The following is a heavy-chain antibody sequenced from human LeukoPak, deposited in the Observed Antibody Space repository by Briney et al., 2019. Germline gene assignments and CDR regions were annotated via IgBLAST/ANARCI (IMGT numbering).Heavy chain of an antibody. CDR2: ISYDGSNK. D-gene: IGHD2/OR15-2a*01. J-gene: IGHJ4*02. CDR3: ARVGDQLLYYFDY. V-gene: IGHV3-30-3*01. CDR1: GFTFSSYT. Sequence: GGSLRLSCAASGFTFSSYTIHWVRQAPGKGLEWVALISYDGSNKYYADSVKGRFTISRDNSKNTLYLRMNSLRAKDTAVYYCARVGDQLLYYFDYWGQGALVTVSS.